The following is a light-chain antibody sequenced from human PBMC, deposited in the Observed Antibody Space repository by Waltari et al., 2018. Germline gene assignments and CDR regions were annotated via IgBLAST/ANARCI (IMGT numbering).Light chain of an antibody. Sequence: DIQMTQSPSSLSASVGDKVSITCRASQSISDYLYWYQQIPGKAPKLLIYAASSLHSGVPSRLSGSGSGTEFTLTIGSLQPEDFATYYCQQSLTTPWTFGQGTKVEL. CDR1: QSISDY. J-gene: IGKJ1*01. V-gene: IGKV1-39*01. CDR3: QQSLTTPWT. CDR2: AAS.